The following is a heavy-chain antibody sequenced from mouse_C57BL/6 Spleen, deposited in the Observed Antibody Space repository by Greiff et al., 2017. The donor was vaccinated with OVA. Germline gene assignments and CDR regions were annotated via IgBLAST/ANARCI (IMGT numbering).Heavy chain of an antibody. CDR1: GYTFTSYW. CDR2: IYPSDSET. J-gene: IGHJ2*01. Sequence: VQLQQPGAELVRPGSSVKLSCKASGYTFTSYWMDWVKQRPGQGLEWIGNIYPSDSETHYNQKFKDKATLTVDKSSSTAYMQLSSLTSEDSAVCYCARRGDGTFDYWGQGTTLTVSS. V-gene: IGHV1-61*01. D-gene: IGHD2-3*01. CDR3: ARRGDGTFDY.